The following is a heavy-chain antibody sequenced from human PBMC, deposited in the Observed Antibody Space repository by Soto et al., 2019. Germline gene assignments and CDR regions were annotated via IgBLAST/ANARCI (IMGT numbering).Heavy chain of an antibody. V-gene: IGHV3-23*01. CDR1: GFTFSSYA. D-gene: IGHD6-19*01. J-gene: IGHJ1*01. CDR3: AKGVAGLSVGGTGYFQH. Sequence: EVQLLESGGGLVQPGGSLRLSCAASGFTFSSYAMSWVRQAPGKGLEWVSGISGSGDSTYYADSVKGRFTISRDNSRYRLYVKMTSMRDEDTVVYQCAKGVAGLSVGGTGYFQHWGQGTLVTVSS. CDR2: ISGSGDST.